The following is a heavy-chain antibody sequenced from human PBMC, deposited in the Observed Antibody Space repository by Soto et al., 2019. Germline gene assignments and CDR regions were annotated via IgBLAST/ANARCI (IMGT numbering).Heavy chain of an antibody. CDR3: ASTKYSSSWYGLSNWFDP. Sequence: VGSLRLSCAASGFTFSSYAMSWVRQAPGKGLEWVSAISGSGGSTYYADSVKGRFTISRDNSKNTLYLQMNSLRAEDTAVYYCASTKYSSSWYGLSNWFDPWGQGTLVTVSS. V-gene: IGHV3-23*01. CDR2: ISGSGGST. D-gene: IGHD6-13*01. CDR1: GFTFSSYA. J-gene: IGHJ5*02.